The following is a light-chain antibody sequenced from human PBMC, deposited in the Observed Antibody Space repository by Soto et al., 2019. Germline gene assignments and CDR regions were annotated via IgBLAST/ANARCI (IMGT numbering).Light chain of an antibody. CDR2: GVS. CDR3: QQYGNPLT. V-gene: IGKV3-20*01. Sequence: EIALTQAPGTLSLSPGERATLSCRASQSVSSSYLAWYQQKPGQAPRLLIYGVSSRATGIPDRFSGSRSGTDFTLTINRLEPEDFAVYYCQQYGNPLTFGQGTRLEIK. CDR1: QSVSSSY. J-gene: IGKJ5*01.